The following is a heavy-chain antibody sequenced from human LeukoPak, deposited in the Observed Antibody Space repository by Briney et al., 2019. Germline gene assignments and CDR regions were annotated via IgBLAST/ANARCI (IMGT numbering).Heavy chain of an antibody. CDR2: IYHSGST. J-gene: IGHJ4*02. CDR1: GGSISSGGYY. CDR3: ASGQLLRGFQSFDY. Sequence: SQTLSLTCTVSGGSISSGGYYWSWIRQPPGKGLEWIGYIYHSGSTYYNPSLKSRVTISVDRSKNQFSLKLSSVTAADTAVYYCASGQLLRGFQSFDYWGQGTLVTVSS. V-gene: IGHV4-30-2*01. D-gene: IGHD2-2*01.